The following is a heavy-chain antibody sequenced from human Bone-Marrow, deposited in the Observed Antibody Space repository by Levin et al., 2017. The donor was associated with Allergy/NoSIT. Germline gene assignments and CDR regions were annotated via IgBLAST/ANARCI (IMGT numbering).Heavy chain of an antibody. V-gene: IGHV3-30-3*01. CDR3: ARDYSNSQRRSFDI. CDR2: ISYDGSNK. J-gene: IGHJ3*02. D-gene: IGHD4-11*01. Sequence: GGSLRLSCAASGFTFSSYAVNWVRQAPGKGLEWVAVISYDGSNKYYADSVKGRFTISRDNSRNTLYLQMNSLRAEDTATYYCARDYSNSQRRSFDIWGQGTMVTVSS. CDR1: GFTFSSYA.